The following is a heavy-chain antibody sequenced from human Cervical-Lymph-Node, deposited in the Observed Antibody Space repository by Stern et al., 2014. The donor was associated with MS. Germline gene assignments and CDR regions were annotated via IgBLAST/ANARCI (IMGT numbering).Heavy chain of an antibody. D-gene: IGHD5-18*01. Sequence: EVQLVESGGGLVKPGGSLRLSCAASGFTFSSYSMNWVRQAPGKGLEWVSSISSSSSYIYYADSVKGRFTISRDNAKNSLYLQMNSLRAEDTAVYYCARDWSVQLWTHFDYWGQGTLVTVSS. CDR3: ARDWSVQLWTHFDY. V-gene: IGHV3-21*01. J-gene: IGHJ4*02. CDR1: GFTFSSYS. CDR2: ISSSSSYI.